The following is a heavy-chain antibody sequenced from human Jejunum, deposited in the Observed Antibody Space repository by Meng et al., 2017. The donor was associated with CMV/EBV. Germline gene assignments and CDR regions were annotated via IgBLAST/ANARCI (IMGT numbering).Heavy chain of an antibody. V-gene: IGHV1-69*10. CDR1: GGAFRNFA. CDR3: ARRGNYYGSNWFDP. D-gene: IGHD3-10*01. CDR2: IIPIVDIA. Sequence: KASGGAFRNFAIDWVRQAPGQGLEWMGGIIPIVDIANYAQRFQGRVTITADKSTTTAYMELSRLRSEDTAVYYCARRGNYYGSNWFDPWGQGTLVTVSS. J-gene: IGHJ5*02.